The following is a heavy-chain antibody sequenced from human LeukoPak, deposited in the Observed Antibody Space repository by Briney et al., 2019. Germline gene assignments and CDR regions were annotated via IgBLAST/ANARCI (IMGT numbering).Heavy chain of an antibody. J-gene: IGHJ4*02. V-gene: IGHV4-34*01. Sequence: SETLSLTCAVYGGSFGGYYWSWIRQPPGKGLEWIGEINHSGSTNYNPSLKSRVTISVDTSKNQFSLKLSSVPAADTAVYYCARSPLTGYSVYFDYWGQGTLVTVSS. D-gene: IGHD3-9*01. CDR3: ARSPLTGYSVYFDY. CDR2: INHSGST. CDR1: GGSFGGYY.